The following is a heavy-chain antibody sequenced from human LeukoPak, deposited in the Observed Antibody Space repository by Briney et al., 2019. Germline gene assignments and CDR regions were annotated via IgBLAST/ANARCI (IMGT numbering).Heavy chain of an antibody. CDR2: INHSGST. J-gene: IGHJ4*02. CDR3: ARKSTAARHRPFGY. CDR1: GGSFSGYY. V-gene: IGHV4-34*01. D-gene: IGHD6-6*01. Sequence: SETLSLTCAVYGGSFSGYYWSWIRQPPGKGLEWIGEINHSGSTNYNPSLKSRVTISVDTSKNQFSLKLSSVTAADTAVCYCARKSTAARHRPFGYWGQGTLVTVSS.